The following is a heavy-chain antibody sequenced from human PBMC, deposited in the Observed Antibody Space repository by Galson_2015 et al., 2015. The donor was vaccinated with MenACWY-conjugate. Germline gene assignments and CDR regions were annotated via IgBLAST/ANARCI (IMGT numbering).Heavy chain of an antibody. CDR3: ARDAMVRGLPTNDAFDI. Sequence: QSGAEVKKPGASVKVSCKASGYTFTSYGISWVRQAPGQGLEWMGWISAYNGNTNYAQKLQGRVTMTTDTSTSTAYMELRSLRSDDTAVYYCARDAMVRGLPTNDAFDIWGQGTMVTVSS. CDR1: GYTFTSYG. D-gene: IGHD3-10*01. J-gene: IGHJ3*02. V-gene: IGHV1-18*01. CDR2: ISAYNGNT.